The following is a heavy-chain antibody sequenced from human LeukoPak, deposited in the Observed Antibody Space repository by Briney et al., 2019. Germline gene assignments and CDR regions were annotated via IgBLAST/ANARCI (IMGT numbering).Heavy chain of an antibody. V-gene: IGHV4-4*07. D-gene: IGHD3-22*01. CDR1: GGSISSYY. CDR2: IYTSGST. CDR3: ARADYYDSSGYYFPGLDY. Sequence: SETLSLTCTVSGGSISSYYWSWIRQPAGKGLEWIGRIYTSGSTNYNPSLKSRVTMSVDTSKNQFSLKLSSVTAADTAVYYCARADYYDSSGYYFPGLDYWGQGTLVTVSS. J-gene: IGHJ4*02.